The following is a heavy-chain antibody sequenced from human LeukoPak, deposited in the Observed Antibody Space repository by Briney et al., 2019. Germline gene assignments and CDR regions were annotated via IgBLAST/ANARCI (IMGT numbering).Heavy chain of an antibody. J-gene: IGHJ4*02. CDR3: ARYSSSWLEYYFDY. Sequence: PSETLSLTCAVYAGSFSGYYWSWIRQPPGKGLEWIGEINHSGSTNYNPSLKSRVTISVDTSKNQFSLKLSSVTAADTAVCYCARYSSSWLEYYFDYWGQGTLVTVSS. CDR1: AGSFSGYY. V-gene: IGHV4-34*01. CDR2: INHSGST. D-gene: IGHD6-13*01.